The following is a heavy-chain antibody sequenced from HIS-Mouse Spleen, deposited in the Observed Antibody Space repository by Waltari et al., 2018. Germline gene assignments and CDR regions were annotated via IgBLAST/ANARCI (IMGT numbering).Heavy chain of an antibody. Sequence: QVQLVQSGAEVKKPGASVQVSCKASGYTFPSYAINLVHQATGQGLEWMGWMNPNSGNTGYAQKFQGRVTMTRNTSISTAYMELSSLRSEDTAVYYCARVYYDFWSGYYYWGQGTLVTVSS. V-gene: IGHV1-8*01. J-gene: IGHJ4*02. D-gene: IGHD3-3*01. CDR1: GYTFPSYA. CDR2: MNPNSGNT. CDR3: ARVYYDFWSGYYY.